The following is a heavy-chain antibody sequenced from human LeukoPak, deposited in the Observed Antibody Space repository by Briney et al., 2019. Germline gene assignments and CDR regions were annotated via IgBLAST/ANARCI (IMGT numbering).Heavy chain of an antibody. V-gene: IGHV3-7*01. CDR1: RFTFSAYW. Sequence: PGGSLRLSCAASRFTFSAYWMTWVRQAPGKGLEWVANIKQDGSEKYYVDSVKGRFTISRDNAKSSLYLQMNSLRAEDTAMYYCASPERVWGSYPRNWGQGTLVTVSS. CDR2: IKQDGSEK. J-gene: IGHJ4*02. D-gene: IGHD3-16*02. CDR3: ASPERVWGSYPRN.